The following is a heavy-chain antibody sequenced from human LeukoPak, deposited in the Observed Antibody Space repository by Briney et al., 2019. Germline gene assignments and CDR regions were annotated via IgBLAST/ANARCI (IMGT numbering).Heavy chain of an antibody. CDR1: GGSISSSNW. Sequence: SETLSLTCAVSGGSISSSNWWSWVRQPPGKGLEWIGEIYHSGSTNYNPSLKSRVTISVGKSKNQFSLKLSSVTAADTAVYYGGGGRPNPPPKQWLVKLYYYGMDVWGKGTTVTVSS. CDR2: IYHSGST. J-gene: IGHJ6*04. CDR3: GGGRPNPPPKQWLVKLYYYGMDV. D-gene: IGHD6-19*01. V-gene: IGHV4-4*02.